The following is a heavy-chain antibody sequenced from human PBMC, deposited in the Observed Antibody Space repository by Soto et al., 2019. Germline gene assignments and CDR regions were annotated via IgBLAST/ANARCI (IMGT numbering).Heavy chain of an antibody. J-gene: IGHJ4*02. D-gene: IGHD3-22*01. CDR1: GASISSDYYY. V-gene: IGHV4-39*01. CDR3: ARHRPSRYYVTSGYFPDY. Sequence: PSETLSLTCTVSGASISSDYYYWGWIRQPPGKGLEWIGIINYRGCTYHSPSLNSRVTISVDTSKNQFSVRPTSVTAADTAVYYCARHRPSRYYVTSGYFPDYWGQGALVTVSS. CDR2: INYRGCT.